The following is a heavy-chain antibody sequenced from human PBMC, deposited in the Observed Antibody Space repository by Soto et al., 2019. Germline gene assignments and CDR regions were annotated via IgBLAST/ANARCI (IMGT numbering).Heavy chain of an antibody. CDR3: AKEDRGSSWYEDADYYYGMDV. CDR1: GFTFSSYG. J-gene: IGHJ6*02. D-gene: IGHD6-13*01. V-gene: IGHV3-30*18. CDR2: ISYDGSNK. Sequence: LRLSCAASGFTFSSYGMHLVRQAPFKGLEWVAVISYDGSNKYYADSVKGRFTISRDNSKNTLYLQMNSLRAEDTAVYYCAKEDRGSSWYEDADYYYGMDVWGQGTTVTVSS.